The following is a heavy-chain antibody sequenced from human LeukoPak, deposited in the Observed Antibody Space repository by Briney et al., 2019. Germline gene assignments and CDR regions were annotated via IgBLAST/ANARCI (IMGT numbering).Heavy chain of an antibody. J-gene: IGHJ4*02. CDR1: GFTFSSYS. V-gene: IGHV3-21*01. Sequence: GGSLRLSCAASGFTFSSYSMNWVRQAPGKGLEWVSSISSSSSYIYYAGSVKGRFTISRDNAKNSLYLQMNSLRAEDTAVYYCARDYSGYDFVGYWGQGTLVTVSS. CDR2: ISSSSSYI. D-gene: IGHD5-12*01. CDR3: ARDYSGYDFVGY.